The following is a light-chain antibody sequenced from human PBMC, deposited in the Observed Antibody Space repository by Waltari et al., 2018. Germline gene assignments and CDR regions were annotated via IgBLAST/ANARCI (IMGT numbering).Light chain of an antibody. CDR3: QQRRDWAPCT. CDR2: DAA. Sequence: ARHSSEGDIAGDQQKPVQAPRRLIYDAATRATGIPARFSGRRSGTDVTLTIGSLEPDDVAVDYCQQRRDWAPCTFNPGTRVDMK. V-gene: IGKV3-11*01. J-gene: IGKJ3*01. CDR1: HSSEGD.